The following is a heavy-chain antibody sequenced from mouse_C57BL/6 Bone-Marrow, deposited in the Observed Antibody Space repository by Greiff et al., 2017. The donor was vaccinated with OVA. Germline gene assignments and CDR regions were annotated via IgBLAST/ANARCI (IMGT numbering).Heavy chain of an antibody. CDR3: FHGSSYDWYFEV. J-gene: IGHJ1*03. V-gene: IGHV1-15*01. D-gene: IGHD1-1*01. Sequence: QVQLKESGAELVRPGASVTLSCKASGYTFTDYEMHWVKQTPVHGLDWIGALDPETGGTAYNQKFKGKAILTADKSSSTAYMELRSLTSEDSAVYYCFHGSSYDWYFEVWGTGTTVTVSS. CDR1: GYTFTDYE. CDR2: LDPETGGT.